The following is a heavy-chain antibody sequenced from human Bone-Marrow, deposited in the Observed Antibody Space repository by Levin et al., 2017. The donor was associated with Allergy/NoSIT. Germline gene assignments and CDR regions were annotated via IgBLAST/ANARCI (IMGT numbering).Heavy chain of an antibody. CDR2: IRGSGVGT. CDR3: AKDISSSWSTGDLDY. D-gene: IGHD6-6*01. J-gene: IGHJ4*02. V-gene: IGHV3-23*01. Sequence: PGGSLRLSSAASGFTFSSYAMSWVRQAPGKGLEWVSGIRGSGVGTYYADSVKGRFTISRDNSKNTLYLQMKSLRAEDTAVYYCAKDISSSWSTGDLDYWGQGTQVTVSS. CDR1: GFTFSSYA.